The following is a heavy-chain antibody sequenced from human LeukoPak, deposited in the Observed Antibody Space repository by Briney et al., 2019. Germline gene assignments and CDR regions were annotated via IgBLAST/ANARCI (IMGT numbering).Heavy chain of an antibody. Sequence: GGSLRLSCAASGFTFSSYWMSWVRQAPGKGLEWVANIKQDGSEKYYVDSVKGRFTISRDNAKNSLYLQMNSLRAEDTAVYYYARVYWDPTHSYYMDVWGKGTTVTVSS. CDR1: GFTFSSYW. CDR3: ARVYWDPTHSYYMDV. J-gene: IGHJ6*03. CDR2: IKQDGSEK. D-gene: IGHD1-26*01. V-gene: IGHV3-7*01.